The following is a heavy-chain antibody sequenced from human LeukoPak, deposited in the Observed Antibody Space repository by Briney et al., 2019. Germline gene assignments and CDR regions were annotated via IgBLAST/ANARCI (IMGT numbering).Heavy chain of an antibody. J-gene: IGHJ6*02. Sequence: GGSLRLSCAASGFTFSSYDMHWVRQATGKGLEWVSAIGTAGDTYYPGSVKGRFTISRESAKNSLYLQMNSLRAEDTAVYYCARAVTTFHYYYYYGMDVWGQGTTVTVSS. D-gene: IGHD4-11*01. CDR2: IGTAGDT. V-gene: IGHV3-13*01. CDR1: GFTFSSYD. CDR3: ARAVTTFHYYYYYGMDV.